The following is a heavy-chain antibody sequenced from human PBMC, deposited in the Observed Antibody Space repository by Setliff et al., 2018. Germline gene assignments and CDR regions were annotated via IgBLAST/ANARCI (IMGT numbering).Heavy chain of an antibody. CDR3: ARGGTFRYFDF. V-gene: IGHV4-59*01. J-gene: IGHJ4*02. Sequence: LSLTCTVSDGSLSTYYWSWIRQPPGKGLEWIGYVYYSGTANYSPSLRSRLTISVDTSKNQFSLKLKSVTAADTAVYYCARGGTFRYFDFWGQGAPVTVSS. CDR1: DGSLSTYY. CDR2: VYYSGTA. D-gene: IGHD5-12*01.